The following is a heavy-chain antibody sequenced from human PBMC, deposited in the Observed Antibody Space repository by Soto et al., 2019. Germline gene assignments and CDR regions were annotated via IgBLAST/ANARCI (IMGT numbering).Heavy chain of an antibody. D-gene: IGHD6-6*01. V-gene: IGHV3-21*01. J-gene: IGHJ3*02. CDR3: ARDLRIAARPAFDI. CDR2: ISSSSSYI. Sequence: GESLKISCAASGFTFSSYSMNWVRQAPGKGLEWVSSISSSSSYIYYADSVKGRFTISRDNAKNSLYLQMNSLRAEDTAVYYCARDLRIAARPAFDIWGQGTMVTVSS. CDR1: GFTFSSYS.